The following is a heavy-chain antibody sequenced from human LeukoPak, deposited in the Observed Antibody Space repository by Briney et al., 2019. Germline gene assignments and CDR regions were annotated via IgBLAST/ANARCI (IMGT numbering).Heavy chain of an antibody. J-gene: IGHJ6*04. CDR1: GGSFSGYY. Sequence: HSETLSLTCAVYGGSFSGYYWSWIRQPPGKGLEWIGEINHSGSTNYNPSLKSRVTISVDTSKNQFSLKLSSVTAADTAVYYCARRPLRSNGMDVWGKGTTVTVSS. CDR3: ARRPLRSNGMDV. D-gene: IGHD4-17*01. CDR2: INHSGST. V-gene: IGHV4-34*01.